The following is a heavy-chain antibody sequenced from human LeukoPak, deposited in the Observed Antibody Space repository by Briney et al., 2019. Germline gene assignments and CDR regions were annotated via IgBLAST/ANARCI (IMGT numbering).Heavy chain of an antibody. CDR1: GGSISSGSYY. J-gene: IGHJ4*02. D-gene: IGHD1-26*01. V-gene: IGHV4-61*02. CDR3: ARLALQEVGATQTYYLDY. Sequence: SETLSLTCTVSGGSISSGSYYWGWIRQPAGKGLEWIGRIYTSGSTNYNPSLKSRVTISVDTSKIQFSLKLSSVTAADTAVYYCARLALQEVGATQTYYLDYWGQGTLVTVSS. CDR2: IYTSGST.